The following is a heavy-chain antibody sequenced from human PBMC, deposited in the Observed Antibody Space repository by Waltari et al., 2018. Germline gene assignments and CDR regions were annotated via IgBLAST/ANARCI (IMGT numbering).Heavy chain of an antibody. CDR3: ARGRAAATPGARYYYYYMDV. V-gene: IGHV1-69*10. J-gene: IGHJ6*03. CDR2: IIPILGIA. Sequence: QVQLVQSGAEVKKPGSSVKVSCKASGGTFSSYAISWVRQAPGQGLEWMGGIIPILGIANYAQKFQGRVTITADKSTSTAYMELSSLRSEDTAVYYCARGRAAATPGARYYYYYMDVWGKGTTVTVSS. D-gene: IGHD6-13*01. CDR1: GGTFSSYA.